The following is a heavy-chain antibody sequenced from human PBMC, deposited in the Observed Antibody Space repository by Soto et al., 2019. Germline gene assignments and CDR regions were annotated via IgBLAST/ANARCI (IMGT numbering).Heavy chain of an antibody. CDR2: TRNKANSYTT. CDR3: ARDIGSSWYYFDY. CDR1: GFTFSDHY. Sequence: PGGSLRLSCAASGFTFSDHYMDWVRQAPGKGLEWVGRTRNKANSYTTEYAASVKGRFTISRDDSKNSLYLQMNSLKTEDTAVYYCARDIGSSWYYFDYWGQGTLVTVSS. J-gene: IGHJ4*02. D-gene: IGHD6-13*01. V-gene: IGHV3-72*01.